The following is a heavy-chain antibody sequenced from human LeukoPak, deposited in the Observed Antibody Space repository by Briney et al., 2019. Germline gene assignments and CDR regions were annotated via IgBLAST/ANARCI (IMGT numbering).Heavy chain of an antibody. V-gene: IGHV4-59*08. CDR3: AGLYNGPHYFDY. CDR1: GGSISAYY. CDR2: VPYSADS. Sequence: ASETLSLTCSVSGGSISAYYWSWIRQPPGKGLEWIGHVPYSADSTYNPSLRGRVTMSVDTSKNEFSLKLTSVTAADTAIYYCAGLYNGPHYFDYWGQGTLVTVSS. D-gene: IGHD5-12*01. J-gene: IGHJ4*02.